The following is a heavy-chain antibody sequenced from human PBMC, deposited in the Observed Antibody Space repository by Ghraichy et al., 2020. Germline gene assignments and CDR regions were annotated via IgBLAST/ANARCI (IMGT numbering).Heavy chain of an antibody. Sequence: GGSLRLSCAASGFTFSSYSMNWVRQAPGKGLEWVSYISSSSTIYYADSVKGRFTISRDNAKNSLYLQMNSLRDEDTAVYYCARDSSRRRGYSYGWGGYYFDYWGQGTLVTVSS. J-gene: IGHJ4*02. CDR1: GFTFSSYS. V-gene: IGHV3-48*02. CDR2: ISSSSTI. CDR3: ARDSSRRRGYSYGWGGYYFDY. D-gene: IGHD5-18*01.